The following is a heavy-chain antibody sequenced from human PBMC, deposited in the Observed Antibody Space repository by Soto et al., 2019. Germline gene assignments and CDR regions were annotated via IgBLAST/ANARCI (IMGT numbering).Heavy chain of an antibody. V-gene: IGHV3-33*01. D-gene: IGHD4-17*01. CDR2: IWYDGSNK. Sequence: SLRLSCAASGFTFSSYGMHWVRQAPGKGLEWVAVIWYDGSNKYYADSVKGRFTISRDNSKNTLYLQMNSLRAEDTAVYYCARAADYGDYAYYFDYWGQGTLVTVSS. J-gene: IGHJ4*02. CDR3: ARAADYGDYAYYFDY. CDR1: GFTFSSYG.